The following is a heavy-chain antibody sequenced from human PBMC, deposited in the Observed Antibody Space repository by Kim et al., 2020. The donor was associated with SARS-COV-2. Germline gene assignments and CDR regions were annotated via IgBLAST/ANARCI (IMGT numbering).Heavy chain of an antibody. V-gene: IGHV7-4-1*02. CDR2: INTNTGNP. CDR1: GYTFTSYA. D-gene: IGHD1-7*01. J-gene: IGHJ5*02. Sequence: ASVKVSCKASGYTFTSYAMNWVRQAPGQGLEWMGWINTNTGNPTYAQGFTGRFVFSLDTSVSTAYLQISSLKAEDTAVYYCARDILRTGTTVWWFDPWGQGTLVTVSS. CDR3: ARDILRTGTTVWWFDP.